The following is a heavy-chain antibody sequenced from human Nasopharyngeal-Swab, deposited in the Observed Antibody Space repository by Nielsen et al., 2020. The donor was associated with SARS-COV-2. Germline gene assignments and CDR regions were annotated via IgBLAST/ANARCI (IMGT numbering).Heavy chain of an antibody. CDR3: AREMATRNFDY. Sequence: WVRQAPGQGLEWMGWINPNSGGTNYAQKFQGRVTMTRDTSISTAYMELSSLRSEDTAVYYCAREMATRNFDYWGQGTLVTVSS. V-gene: IGHV1-2*02. CDR2: INPNSGGT. J-gene: IGHJ4*02. D-gene: IGHD5-24*01.